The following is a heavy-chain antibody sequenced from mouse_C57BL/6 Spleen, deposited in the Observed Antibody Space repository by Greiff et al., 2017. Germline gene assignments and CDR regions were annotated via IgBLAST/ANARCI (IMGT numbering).Heavy chain of an antibody. CDR1: GYTFTDYE. J-gene: IGHJ4*01. CDR3: TRRNYGNYKDYAMDY. Sequence: QVQLKESGAELVRPGASVTLSCKASGYTFTDYEMHWVKQTPVHGLEWIGAIDPETGGTAYNQKFKGKAILTADKSSSTAYMELRSLTSEDSAVYYCTRRNYGNYKDYAMDYWGQGTSVTVSS. V-gene: IGHV1-15*01. CDR2: IDPETGGT. D-gene: IGHD2-1*01.